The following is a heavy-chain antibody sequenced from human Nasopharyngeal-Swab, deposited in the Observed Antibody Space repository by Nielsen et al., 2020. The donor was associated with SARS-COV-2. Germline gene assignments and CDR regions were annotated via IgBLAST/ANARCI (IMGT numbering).Heavy chain of an antibody. D-gene: IGHD2-2*02. CDR1: GFTFSSYW. V-gene: IGHV3-7*01. J-gene: IGHJ6*03. CDR2: IEQDGSEK. Sequence: GESLKISCAASGFTFSSYWMSWVRQAPGKGLEWVANIEQDGSEKYYVDSVKGRFTISRDNAKNSLYLQMNSLRAEDTAVYYCARGDIVVVPAAILYYYYYMDVWGKGTTVTVSS. CDR3: ARGDIVVVPAAILYYYYYMDV.